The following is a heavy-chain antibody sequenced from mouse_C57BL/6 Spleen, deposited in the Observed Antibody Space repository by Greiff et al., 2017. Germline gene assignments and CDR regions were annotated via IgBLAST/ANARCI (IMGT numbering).Heavy chain of an antibody. CDR2: IYPGSGST. J-gene: IGHJ1*03. Sequence: VQLQQPGAALVKPGASVKMSCKASGYTFTSYWITWVKQRPGQGLEWIGDIYPGSGSTNYNEKFKSKATLTVDTSSSTAYMQLSSLTAEDSAVYDCARGGIAYYYGSSYKGYFDVWGTGTTVTVSS. D-gene: IGHD1-1*01. V-gene: IGHV1-55*01. CDR1: GYTFTSYW. CDR3: ARGGIAYYYGSSYKGYFDV.